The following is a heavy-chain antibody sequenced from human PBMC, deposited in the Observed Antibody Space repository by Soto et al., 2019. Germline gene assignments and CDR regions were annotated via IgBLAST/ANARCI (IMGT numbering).Heavy chain of an antibody. V-gene: IGHV3-53*01. CDR1: GFTVSSNY. Sequence: GGSLRLSCAASGFTVSSNYMSWVRQAPGKGLEWVSVIYSGGSTYYADSVKGRFTISRDNSKNTLYLQMDSPRVEDTAPYYCAKWLRGGSYYCDFWGQGALVTSPQ. D-gene: IGHD3-10*01. CDR3: AKWLRGGSYYCDF. J-gene: IGHJ4*02. CDR2: IYSGGST.